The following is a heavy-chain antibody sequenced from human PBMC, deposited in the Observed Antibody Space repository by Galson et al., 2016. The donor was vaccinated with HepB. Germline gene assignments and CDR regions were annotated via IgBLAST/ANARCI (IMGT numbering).Heavy chain of an antibody. D-gene: IGHD3-10*01. Sequence: SVKVSCKASGYTFISYVLHWVRQAPGQRLEWMGWINAGNGNTKYSQNFQGRVTITRDTSASTAFMELSNLRSEDTAVYYCARGSGGRRDFEYWGQGTLVTVSS. CDR1: GYTFISYV. J-gene: IGHJ4*02. CDR3: ARGSGGRRDFEY. CDR2: INAGNGNT. V-gene: IGHV1-3*01.